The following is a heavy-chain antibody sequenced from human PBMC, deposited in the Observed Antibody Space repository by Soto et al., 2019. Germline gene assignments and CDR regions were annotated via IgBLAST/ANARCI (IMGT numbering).Heavy chain of an antibody. CDR3: AKGDIFGTKSGWFDP. Sequence: EVQLVESGGGLVQPGRSLRLSCAASGFTFDDYAMHWVRQAPGKGLERVSGISWNSGSIGYADSVKGRFTISRDNAKNSLYLQMNSLRAEDTALYYCAKGDIFGTKSGWFDPWGQGTLVTVSS. D-gene: IGHD3-3*02. CDR2: ISWNSGSI. J-gene: IGHJ5*02. CDR1: GFTFDDYA. V-gene: IGHV3-9*01.